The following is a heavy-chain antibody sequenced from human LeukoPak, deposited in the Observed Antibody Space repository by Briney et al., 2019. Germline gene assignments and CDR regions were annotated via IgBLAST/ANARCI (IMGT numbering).Heavy chain of an antibody. D-gene: IGHD2-21*01. Sequence: GGSLRLSCAASGFTFSSYAMSWVRQAPGKGLEWVSAISGSGGSTYYADSVKGRFTISRDNSKNTLYLQMNSLRAEDTAVYYCAKPFTXXXXXGXCSYYFDYWGQGTLVTVSS. CDR2: ISGSGGST. J-gene: IGHJ4*02. V-gene: IGHV3-23*01. CDR1: GFTFSSYA. CDR3: AKPFTXXXXXGXCSYYFDY.